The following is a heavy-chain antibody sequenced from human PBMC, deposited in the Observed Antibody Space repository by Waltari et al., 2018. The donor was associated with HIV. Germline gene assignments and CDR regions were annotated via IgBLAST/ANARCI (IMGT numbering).Heavy chain of an antibody. Sequence: QVQLVQSGAEVKKPGASVKVSCKPSGYTFTSYYMHWVRQAPGQGLEWMGIINPSGGSITYAQKFQGRVTMTRDTSTRTVYMEVSSLRSEDTAVYYCARGSHCSSTSCYPHYYYGMDVWGQGTTVTVS. CDR1: GYTFTSYY. V-gene: IGHV1-46*01. CDR2: INPSGGSI. J-gene: IGHJ6*02. CDR3: ARGSHCSSTSCYPHYYYGMDV. D-gene: IGHD2-2*01.